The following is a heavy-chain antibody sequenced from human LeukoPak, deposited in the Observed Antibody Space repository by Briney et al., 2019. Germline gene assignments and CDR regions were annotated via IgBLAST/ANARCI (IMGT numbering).Heavy chain of an antibody. V-gene: IGHV4-38-2*02. J-gene: IGHJ4*02. CDR2: IFEREDT. CDR1: DYSFNGDYY. Sequence: SETLSLTCTVSDYSFNGDYYWGWTRQSPGKGLEWIATIFEREDTYYNPSLKSRVTISIDTSKNQFYLRLSYVTAADTAVYYCARVAGNNRQGADFWGRGTLVTVSS. D-gene: IGHD1-14*01. CDR3: ARVAGNNRQGADF.